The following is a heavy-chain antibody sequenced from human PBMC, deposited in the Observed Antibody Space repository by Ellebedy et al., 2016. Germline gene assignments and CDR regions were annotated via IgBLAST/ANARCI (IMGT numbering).Heavy chain of an antibody. CDR2: ISYDGSNK. CDR1: GFTFSSYA. CDR3: AGEAGVVVVAATPFDY. D-gene: IGHD2-15*01. V-gene: IGHV3-30-3*01. Sequence: GESLKISCAASGFTFSSYAMHWVRQAPGKGLEWVAVISYDGSNKYYADSVKGRFTISRDNSKNTLYLQMNSLRAEDTAVYYCAGEAGVVVVAATPFDYWGQGTLVTVSS. J-gene: IGHJ4*02.